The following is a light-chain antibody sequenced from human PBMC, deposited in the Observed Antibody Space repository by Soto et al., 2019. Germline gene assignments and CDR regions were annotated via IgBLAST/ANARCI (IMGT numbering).Light chain of an antibody. Sequence: EMVMTQSPAILSVSPGESATLSCRASQSVNSNYLAWYQQHPGQPPRLLIYGISTRATGIPARFSGSGSGTEFSLTISSLQSEDFAVYYCQQRSNWPPTFGQGTKVDIK. CDR1: QSVNSN. CDR2: GIS. V-gene: IGKV3-15*01. J-gene: IGKJ1*01. CDR3: QQRSNWPPT.